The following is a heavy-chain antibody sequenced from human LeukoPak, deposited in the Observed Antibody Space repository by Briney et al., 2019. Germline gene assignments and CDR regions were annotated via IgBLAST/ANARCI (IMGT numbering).Heavy chain of an antibody. CDR3: ARGRLARIPYFDS. CDR2: VDYSGTI. Sequence: SETLSLTCSVFGGSISSGSHFWSWIRQLPGKGLEWLGYVDYSGTIYYNSSLESRLTLSVDTSNNQFSLDQRSMTAADTAVYYCARGRLARIPYFDSWGQGALVAVSS. J-gene: IGHJ4*02. D-gene: IGHD6-19*01. CDR1: GGSISSGSHF. V-gene: IGHV4-31*03.